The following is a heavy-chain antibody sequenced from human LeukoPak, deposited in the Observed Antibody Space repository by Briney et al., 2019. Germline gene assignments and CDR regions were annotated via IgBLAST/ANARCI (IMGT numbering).Heavy chain of an antibody. V-gene: IGHV3-30*18. CDR3: AKDHCSGGSCYSVISRYYYYYGMDV. CDR1: GFTFSSYG. D-gene: IGHD2-15*01. CDR2: ISYDGSNK. Sequence: GRSLRLSCAASGFTFSSYGMHWVRQAPGKGLEWVAVISYDGSNKYYADSVKGRFTISRDNSKNTLYLQMNSLRAEDTAVYYCAKDHCSGGSCYSVISRYYYYYGMDVWGQGTTVTVSS. J-gene: IGHJ6*02.